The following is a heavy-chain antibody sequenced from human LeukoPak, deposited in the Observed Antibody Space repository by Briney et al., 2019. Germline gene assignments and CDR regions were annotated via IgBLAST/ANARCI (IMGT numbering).Heavy chain of an antibody. Sequence: GASVKVSCKASGYTFTGYYMHWVRQAPGQGLEWMGWTNPNSGGTNYTQKFQGRVTMTRDTSISTAYMELSRLRSDDTAVYYCARNLYYDYVWGSYRYYYYFDFWGQGTLVTVSS. CDR3: ARNLYYDYVWGSYRYYYYFDF. D-gene: IGHD3-16*02. V-gene: IGHV1-2*02. J-gene: IGHJ4*02. CDR1: GYTFTGYY. CDR2: TNPNSGGT.